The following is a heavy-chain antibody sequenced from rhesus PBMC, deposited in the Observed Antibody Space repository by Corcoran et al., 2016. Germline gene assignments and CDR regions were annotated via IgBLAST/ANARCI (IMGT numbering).Heavy chain of an antibody. D-gene: IGHD2-21*01. CDR1: GFTFSDSY. Sequence: EVQLVESGGGLAKPGGSLRPSCAASGFTFSDSYMDWVRQAPGKGLEWVSRISSNGGSTWYADSVKGRFTSTRENAKNALFLQMNSLRAEDTAVYYCAREGCTGSGCYDYWGQGLLVTVSS. CDR3: AREGCTGSGCYDY. CDR2: ISSNGGST. V-gene: IGHV3-178*01. J-gene: IGHJ4*01.